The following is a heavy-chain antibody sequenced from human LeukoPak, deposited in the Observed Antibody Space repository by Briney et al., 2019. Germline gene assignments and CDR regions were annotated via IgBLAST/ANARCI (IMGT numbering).Heavy chain of an antibody. CDR1: GGSFSGYY. CDR3: ARQFSTTPPDY. CDR2: IYYSGST. V-gene: IGHV4-34*01. J-gene: IGHJ4*02. D-gene: IGHD4-17*01. Sequence: SETLSLTCAVYGGSFSGYYWSWIRQPPGKGLEWIGSIYYSGSTYYNPSLKSRVTMSVDTSKNQFSLKLSSVTAADTAVYYCARQFSTTPPDYWGQGTLVTVSS.